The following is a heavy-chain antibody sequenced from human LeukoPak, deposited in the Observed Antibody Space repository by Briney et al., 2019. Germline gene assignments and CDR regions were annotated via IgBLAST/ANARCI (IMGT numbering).Heavy chain of an antibody. Sequence: GGSLRLSCAASGFTFKRYAMHWVRQAPGKGLEWVTIMSYDGNFTYYSDSVKGRFTISRDNSNDTLYLQMNSLRADDTAIYYCARGRSVYGSGSYSDYWGQGTLVTVSS. V-gene: IGHV3-30*04. CDR3: ARGRSVYGSGSYSDY. CDR2: MSYDGNFT. J-gene: IGHJ4*02. CDR1: GFTFKRYA. D-gene: IGHD3-10*01.